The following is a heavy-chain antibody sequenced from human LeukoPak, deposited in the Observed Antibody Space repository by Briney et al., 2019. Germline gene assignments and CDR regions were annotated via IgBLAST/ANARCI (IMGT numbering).Heavy chain of an antibody. CDR2: IHTSGST. V-gene: IGHV4-39*07. D-gene: IGHD6-6*01. CDR3: AREYSSSDWYFDL. CDR1: GGSISSSSYY. J-gene: IGHJ2*01. Sequence: SETLSLTCTVSGGSISSSSYYWGWIRQPPGKGLEWIGRIHTSGSTKYNPSLKSRVTMTVDTSKNQFSLKLNSVTAADTAVYYCAREYSSSDWYFDLWGRGTLVTVSS.